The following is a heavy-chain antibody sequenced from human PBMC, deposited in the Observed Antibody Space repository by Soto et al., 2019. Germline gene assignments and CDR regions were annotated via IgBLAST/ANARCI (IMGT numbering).Heavy chain of an antibody. V-gene: IGHV4-59*01. D-gene: IGHD3-10*02. CDR2: IFYSGST. CDR3: ASMIGDPVLSFDS. J-gene: IGHJ5*01. Sequence: QVQLQESGPGLVKPSETLSLTCTVSGGSISSYYWSWIRQPPGKGLEWIGFIFYSGSTSYNPSLNSRVTLSIDTSEYQFPLELRSVTSADTAVYYCASMIGDPVLSFDSWGRGTLVAVSS. CDR1: GGSISSYY.